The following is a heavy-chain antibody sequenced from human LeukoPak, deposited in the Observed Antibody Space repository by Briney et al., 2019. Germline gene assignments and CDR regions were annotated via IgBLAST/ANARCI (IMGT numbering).Heavy chain of an antibody. J-gene: IGHJ3*02. CDR1: GFTFSSYA. CDR3: AKDGRWSSPAYAFDI. D-gene: IGHD4-23*01. CDR2: ISGSGAIT. V-gene: IGHV3-23*01. Sequence: GGSLRLSCAASGFTFSSYAMTWVRQAPGKGLEWVSIISGSGAITYYVGSVKGRFTISRDNSKNTLYLQMNGLRAEDTAVYYCAKDGRWSSPAYAFDIWGQGTMVTVSS.